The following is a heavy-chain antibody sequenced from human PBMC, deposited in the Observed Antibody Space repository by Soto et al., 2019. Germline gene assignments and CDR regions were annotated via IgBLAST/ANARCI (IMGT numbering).Heavy chain of an antibody. D-gene: IGHD6-13*01. CDR3: ARANAAAKRAVDY. J-gene: IGHJ4*02. CDR1: GGSITSYY. CDR2: IYYSGST. Sequence: PSETLSLTCTVSGGSITSYYWSWIRQPPGKGLEWIGYIYYSGSTNYNPSLKSRVTISVDTSKNQFSLKLSSVTAADTAVYYCARANAAAKRAVDYWGQGTLVTVSS. V-gene: IGHV4-59*01.